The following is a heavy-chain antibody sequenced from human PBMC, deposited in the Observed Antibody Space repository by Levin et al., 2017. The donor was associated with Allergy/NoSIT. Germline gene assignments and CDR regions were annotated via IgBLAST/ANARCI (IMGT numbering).Heavy chain of an antibody. CDR3: ARQGYCIKGVCSTLRNDAFDI. J-gene: IGHJ3*02. CDR2: INTYNGNT. V-gene: IGHV1-18*01. CDR1: GYTFTSYG. Sequence: ASVKVSCKTSGYTFTSYGISWVRQAPGQGLEWMGWINTYNGNTNYVQKILGRVTMTTDTSTSTAYMELRSLRSDDTAVYYCARQGYCIKGVCSTLRNDAFDIWGQGTMVTVSS. D-gene: IGHD2-8*01.